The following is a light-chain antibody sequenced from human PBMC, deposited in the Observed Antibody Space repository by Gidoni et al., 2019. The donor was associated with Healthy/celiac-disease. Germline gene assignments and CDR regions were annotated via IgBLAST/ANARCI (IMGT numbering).Light chain of an antibody. CDR2: GAS. CDR3: QQYGSSPLT. CDR1: QSVSSSY. V-gene: IGKV3-20*01. J-gene: IGKJ4*01. Sequence: VLTQSPGTLSLFPGERATLSCRASQSVSSSYLAWYKQKPGQAPRLLIYGASSRATGIPDRFSGSGSGTDFTLTISRLEPEDFAVYYCQQYGSSPLTFGGGTKVEIK.